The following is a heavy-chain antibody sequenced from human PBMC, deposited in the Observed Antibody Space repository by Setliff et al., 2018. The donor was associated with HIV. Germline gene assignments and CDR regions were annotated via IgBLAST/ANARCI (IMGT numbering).Heavy chain of an antibody. CDR1: GGSISSFY. CDR3: ARTEAYNNYEDY. J-gene: IGHJ4*02. Sequence: PSETLSLTCTVSGGSISSFYWTWIRQPPGKGLEWIGYIYYSGSTNYNPSLKSRLTISVDTSKNQVSLKLSSVTAADTAVYYCARTEAYNNYEDYWGQGTQVTVSS. V-gene: IGHV4-59*01. CDR2: IYYSGST. D-gene: IGHD3-10*01.